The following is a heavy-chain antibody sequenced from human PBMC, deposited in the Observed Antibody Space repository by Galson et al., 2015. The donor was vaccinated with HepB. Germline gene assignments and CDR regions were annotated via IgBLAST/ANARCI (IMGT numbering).Heavy chain of an antibody. CDR2: ISGSGGST. J-gene: IGHJ4*02. CDR3: AITQWLVH. Sequence: SLRLSCAASGFTFSSYAMSWVRQVPGKGLEWVSAISGSGGSTFCADSVKGRFTISRDNSKNTLYLQMNSLRAEDTAVYYCAITQWLVHWGQGTLVTVSS. V-gene: IGHV3-23*01. CDR1: GFTFSSYA. D-gene: IGHD6-19*01.